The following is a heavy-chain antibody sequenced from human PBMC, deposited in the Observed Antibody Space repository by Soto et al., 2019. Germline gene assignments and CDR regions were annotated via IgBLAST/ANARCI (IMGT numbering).Heavy chain of an antibody. CDR3: SRGDY. J-gene: IGHJ4*02. V-gene: IGHV4-31*03. Sequence: QVQLQESGPRLVRPSQTLSLTCTVSGESIDTAGYYWTWIRQRPGKGLEWLGFISHSGATYYNSSVKSRLSISLDTSQNQFSLKVSSVTAADTAVYFCSRGDYWGQGMLVIVSS. CDR1: GESIDTAGYY. CDR2: ISHSGAT.